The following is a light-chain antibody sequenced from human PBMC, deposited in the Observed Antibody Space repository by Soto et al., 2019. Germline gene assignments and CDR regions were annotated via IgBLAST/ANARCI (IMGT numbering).Light chain of an antibody. CDR1: QSVSSN. Sequence: EIVMTQSPATLSVSPGERATLSCRASQSVSSNLAWYQQKPGQAPRLLIYGASTRATGIPARFSGSGSGTDFTLTISSLQSEDFAVYYCQQYNNRPLTFGGGTKVDI. J-gene: IGKJ4*01. V-gene: IGKV3-15*01. CDR3: QQYNNRPLT. CDR2: GAS.